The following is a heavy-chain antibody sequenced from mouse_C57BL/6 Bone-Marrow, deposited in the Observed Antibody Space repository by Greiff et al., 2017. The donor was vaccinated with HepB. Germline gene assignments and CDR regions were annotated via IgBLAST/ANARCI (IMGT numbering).Heavy chain of an antibody. CDR2: ISYDGSN. CDR3: AREPTVDYFDY. D-gene: IGHD1-1*01. J-gene: IGHJ2*01. CDR1: GYSITSGYY. Sequence: EVHLVESGPGLVKPSQSLSLTCSVTGYSITSGYYWNWIRQFPGNKLEWMGYISYDGSNNYNPSLKNRISITRDTSKNQFFLKLNSVTTEDTATYYCAREPTVDYFDYWGQGTTLTVSS. V-gene: IGHV3-6*01.